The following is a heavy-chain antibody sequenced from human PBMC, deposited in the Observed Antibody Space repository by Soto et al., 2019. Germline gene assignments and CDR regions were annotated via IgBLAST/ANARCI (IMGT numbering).Heavy chain of an antibody. CDR2: ISSSSTII. CDR3: ARGDYYGSPYYYGMDV. D-gene: IGHD3-10*01. CDR1: GFTFSSYS. J-gene: IGHJ6*04. V-gene: IGHV3-48*01. Sequence: PGGSLRLSCAASGFTFSSYSMNWVRQAPGKGPQWVSYISSSSTIIYYADSVKGRFTISRDNAKNTLYLQMNSLRAEDTAVYYCARGDYYGSPYYYGMDVWGEGTTVTVSS.